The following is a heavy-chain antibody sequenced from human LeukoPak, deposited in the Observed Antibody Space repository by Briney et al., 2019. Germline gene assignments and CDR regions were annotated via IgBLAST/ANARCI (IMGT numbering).Heavy chain of an antibody. Sequence: PGGSLXLSCIGTGFSFSSDAMGWVRQAPGKGLEWVSGISGSGGSTYYADSVKGRFTISRDNSKNTLYLQMNSLRVEDTAVYYCAKDRGRTWVQVANWGQGTLVTVSS. D-gene: IGHD2-15*01. CDR1: GFSFSSDA. CDR3: AKDRGRTWVQVAN. J-gene: IGHJ4*02. V-gene: IGHV3-23*01. CDR2: ISGSGGST.